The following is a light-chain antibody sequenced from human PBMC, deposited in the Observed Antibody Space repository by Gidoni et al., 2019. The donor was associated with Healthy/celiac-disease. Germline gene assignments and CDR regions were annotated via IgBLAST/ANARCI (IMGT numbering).Light chain of an antibody. CDR1: QDISNY. CDR3: QQYDNLPLT. V-gene: IGKV1-33*01. Sequence: DSQMTQSPSSLSASVGYRVTITCQASQDISNYLNWYQQKPGKAPKLLIYDASNLETGVPSRFSGSGSRTDFTFTISSLQPEDIATYYCQQYDNLPLTFGGGTKVEIK. CDR2: DAS. J-gene: IGKJ4*01.